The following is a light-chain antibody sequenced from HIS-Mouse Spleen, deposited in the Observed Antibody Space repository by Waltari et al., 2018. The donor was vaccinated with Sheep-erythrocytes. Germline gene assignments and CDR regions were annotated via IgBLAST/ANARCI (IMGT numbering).Light chain of an antibody. V-gene: IGLV2-23*01. CDR1: SSDVGSYNL. CDR2: EGS. J-gene: IGLJ3*02. Sequence: QSALTQPASVSGSPGQSITISCTGTSSDVGSYNLFSLYQQNPGKAPNLMIYEGSKRPSGVSNRFSGSKSGNTASLTISGLQAEDEADYYCCSYAGSSTPWVFGGGTKLTVL. CDR3: CSYAGSSTPWV.